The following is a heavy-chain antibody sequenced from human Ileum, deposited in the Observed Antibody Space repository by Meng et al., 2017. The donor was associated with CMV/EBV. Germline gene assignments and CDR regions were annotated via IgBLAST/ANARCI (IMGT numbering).Heavy chain of an antibody. CDR1: GDSISSGNYY. CDR2: IYYSGST. J-gene: IGHJ5*02. D-gene: IGHD5-12*01. CDR3: VGDWGPYKSRGYFDP. Sequence: QLQESRPGLVTPSESLSLTCCVSGDSISSGNYYWGCIRQPPGNELEWIGSIYYSGSTYDNPSLKSRVTMSVDPSKNQFSLRLSSVTAADTAIYDCVGDWGPYKSRGYFDPWGQGTLVTVSS. V-gene: IGHV4-39*07.